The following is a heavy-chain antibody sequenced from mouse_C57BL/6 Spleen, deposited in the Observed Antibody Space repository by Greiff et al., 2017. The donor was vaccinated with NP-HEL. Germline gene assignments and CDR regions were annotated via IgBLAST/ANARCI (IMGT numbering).Heavy chain of an antibody. CDR3: ARRDYDAFDY. D-gene: IGHD2-4*01. V-gene: IGHV1-69*01. J-gene: IGHJ2*01. CDR2: IDPSDSYT. CDR1: DYTFTSYW. Sequence: QVQLQQPGAELVMPGASVKLSCKASDYTFTSYWMHWVKQRPGQGLEWIGEIDPSDSYTNYNQKFKGKSTLTVDKSSSTAYMQLSSLTSEDSAVYYCARRDYDAFDYWGQGTTLTVSS.